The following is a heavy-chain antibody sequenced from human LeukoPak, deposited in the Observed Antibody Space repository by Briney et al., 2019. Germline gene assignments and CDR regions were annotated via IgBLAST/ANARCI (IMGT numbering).Heavy chain of an antibody. Sequence: SVKVSCKASGYTFTSYYMHWVRQAPGQGLEWMGIINPSGGSTSYAQRFQGRVTMTRDTSTSTVYMELSSLRSEDTAVYYCAREHVAVAGTHWFDPWGQGTLVTVSS. CDR1: GYTFTSYY. J-gene: IGHJ5*02. CDR3: AREHVAVAGTHWFDP. D-gene: IGHD6-19*01. V-gene: IGHV1-46*01. CDR2: INPSGGST.